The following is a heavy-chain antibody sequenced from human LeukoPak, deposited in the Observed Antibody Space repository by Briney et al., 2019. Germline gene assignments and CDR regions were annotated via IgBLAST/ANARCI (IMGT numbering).Heavy chain of an antibody. CDR2: IYYSGST. V-gene: IGHV4-30-4*08. D-gene: IGHD3-16*02. Sequence: SQTLSLTCTVSGGSINSGDYYWSWIRQPPGKGLEWIGYIYYSGSTYYNPSLKSRVTISVDTSKNQFSLKLSSVTAADTAVYYCASYMITFGGVIADAFDIWGQGTMVTVSS. CDR3: ASYMITFGGVIADAFDI. J-gene: IGHJ3*02. CDR1: GGSINSGDYY.